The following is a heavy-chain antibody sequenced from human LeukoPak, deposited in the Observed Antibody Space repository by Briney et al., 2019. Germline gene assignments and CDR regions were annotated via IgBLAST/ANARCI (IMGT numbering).Heavy chain of an antibody. CDR1: GFSFITYG. Sequence: GGSLRLSCAASGFSFITYGIHWVRQAPGKGLEWVAFIRYDGSNRFYADSVRGRFTISRDNSKNTVYLQMNSLRAEDTAVYYCAKDRSMTTVTPFDNWGQGTLVTVSS. CDR3: AKDRSMTTVTPFDN. J-gene: IGHJ4*02. CDR2: IRYDGSNR. V-gene: IGHV3-30*02. D-gene: IGHD4-17*01.